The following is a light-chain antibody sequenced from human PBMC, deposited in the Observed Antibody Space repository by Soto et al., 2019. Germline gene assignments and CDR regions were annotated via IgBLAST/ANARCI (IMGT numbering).Light chain of an antibody. CDR3: ISYTRSSTLVV. Sequence: QSALTQPASVSGSPGQSITISCTGTSSDVGGYNYVSWYQQHPGKAPQLMIYDVTNRPSGVSDRFSGSKSGNTASLTISGLQAEDEADYYCISYTRSSTLVVFGGGTKVTVL. CDR1: SSDVGGYNY. J-gene: IGLJ2*01. V-gene: IGLV2-14*01. CDR2: DVT.